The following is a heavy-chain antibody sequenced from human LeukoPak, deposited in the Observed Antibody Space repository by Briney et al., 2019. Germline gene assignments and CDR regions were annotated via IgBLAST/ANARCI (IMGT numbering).Heavy chain of an antibody. V-gene: IGHV4-59*01. Sequence: SETLSLTCTVSGSSISSYYWSWIRQPPGRGLEWIRYIYYSGTTNYNPSLKSRVTISIDTSKNQFSLKLSSVTAADTAVYYCARGLSYYDILTAYYTFPYFDYWGQGTLVTVSS. CDR3: ARGLSYYDILTAYYTFPYFDY. D-gene: IGHD3-9*01. CDR1: GSSISSYY. J-gene: IGHJ4*02. CDR2: IYYSGTT.